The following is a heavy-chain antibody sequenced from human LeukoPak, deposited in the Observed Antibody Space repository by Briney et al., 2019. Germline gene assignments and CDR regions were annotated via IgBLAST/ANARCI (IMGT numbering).Heavy chain of an antibody. CDR1: GGSVSSGSYY. J-gene: IGHJ3*02. CDR3: AAPQIYYDSSGYYLDAFDI. D-gene: IGHD3-22*01. V-gene: IGHV4-61*01. CDR2: IYYSGST. Sequence: PSETLSLTCTVSGGSVSSGSYYWSWIRQPPGKGLEWIGYIYYSGSTNYNPSLKSRVTISVDTSKNQFSLKLSSVTAADTAVYYCAAPQIYYDSSGYYLDAFDIWGQGTMVTVSS.